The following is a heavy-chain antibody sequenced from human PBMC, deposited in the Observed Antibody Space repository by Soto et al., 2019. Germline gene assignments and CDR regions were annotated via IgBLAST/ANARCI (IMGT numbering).Heavy chain of an antibody. J-gene: IGHJ6*02. D-gene: IGHD5-18*01. CDR3: ARAITARRMDL. Sequence: QVQLVQSGAEVKKPGASVKVSCKASGYTFTSYDINWVRQATGQGLEWMGWMNPNSGNTGYAQKFHLMVTMTRTPATSTAYMALSSLRSEDTAVYYCARAITARRMDLWGQGTTVTVSS. CDR2: MNPNSGNT. V-gene: IGHV1-8*01. CDR1: GYTFTSYD.